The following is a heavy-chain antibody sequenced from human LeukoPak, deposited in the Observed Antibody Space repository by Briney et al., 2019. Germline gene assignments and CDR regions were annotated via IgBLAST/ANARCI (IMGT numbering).Heavy chain of an antibody. CDR3: ARAIPATSVAGFYYYYYMDV. D-gene: IGHD6-19*01. J-gene: IGHJ6*03. CDR1: GYTFTSYA. V-gene: IGHV1-3*03. CDR2: INAGNGNT. Sequence: EASVKVSCKASGYTFTSYAMHWVRQAPGQRLEWMGWINAGNGNTEYSQEFQGRVTITRDTSASTAYMEPSSLRSEDMAVYYCARAIPATSVAGFYYYYYMDVWGKGTTVTVSS.